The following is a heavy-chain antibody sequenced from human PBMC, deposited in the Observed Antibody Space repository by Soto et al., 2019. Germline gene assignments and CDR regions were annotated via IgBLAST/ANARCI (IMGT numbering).Heavy chain of an antibody. V-gene: IGHV4-59*01. CDR2: IYYSGST. CDR3: ASLVTTLSWFDP. CDR1: GGSIGSYY. Sequence: NPSETLSLTCTVSGGSIGSYYWSWIRQPPGKGLEWIGYIYYSGSTNYNPSLKSRVTISVDTSKNQFSLKLSSVTAADTAVYYCASLVTTLSWFDPCGQGTLVTVSS. J-gene: IGHJ5*02. D-gene: IGHD4-17*01.